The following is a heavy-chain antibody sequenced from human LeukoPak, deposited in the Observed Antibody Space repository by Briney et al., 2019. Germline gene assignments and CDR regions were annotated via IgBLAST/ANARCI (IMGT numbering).Heavy chain of an antibody. CDR3: ARYYDISRYYYSFDY. J-gene: IGHJ4*02. V-gene: IGHV4-39*01. D-gene: IGHD3-22*01. CDR2: VYYGGST. CDR1: GGSISSSDYY. Sequence: SETLSLTCTVSGGSISSSDYYWGWMRQPPGKGLEWIGSVYYGGSTYYNPSLKRGVTISADASKNQFSLKLTSVTAADTAVYFCARYYDISRYYYSFDYWGQGTLVTVSS.